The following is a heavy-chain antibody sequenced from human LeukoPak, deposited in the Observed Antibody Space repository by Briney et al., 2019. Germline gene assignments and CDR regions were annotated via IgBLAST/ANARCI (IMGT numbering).Heavy chain of an antibody. V-gene: IGHV3-74*01. D-gene: IGHD1-26*01. CDR2: IGNDGGST. J-gene: IGHJ4*02. CDR3: ARDGARLDY. CDR1: GFTFSNYW. Sequence: GGSLRLSCAASGFTFSNYWMHWVRQVPGKGLVWVSRIGNDGGSTTYADSVKGRFTISRDNAKSTLYLQMNSLRAEDTAVYYCARDGARLDYWGQGTLVTVSS.